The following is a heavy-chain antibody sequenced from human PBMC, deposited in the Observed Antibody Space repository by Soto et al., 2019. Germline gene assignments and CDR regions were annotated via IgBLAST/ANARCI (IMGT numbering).Heavy chain of an antibody. CDR1: GGSVSISGYS. CDR2: IYHNADT. D-gene: IGHD6-13*01. V-gene: IGHV4-30-2*01. Sequence: QLQLQESGSGLVKPSQTLSLTCAVSGGSVSISGYSWSWIRQPPGKGLEWIGYIYHNADTYYTPSLESRVTMSVDRSKNQFSLKLKSVTVADTAVYYCARGISATGPYWFFDLWGRGTLVTVSS. CDR3: ARGISATGPYWFFDL. J-gene: IGHJ2*01.